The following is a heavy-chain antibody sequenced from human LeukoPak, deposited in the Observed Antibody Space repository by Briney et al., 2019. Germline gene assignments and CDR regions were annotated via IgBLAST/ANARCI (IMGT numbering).Heavy chain of an antibody. CDR2: ITSSSSYI. J-gene: IGHJ4*02. D-gene: IGHD3-3*01. CDR1: GFTFSTYS. Sequence: GGSLRLSCAASGFTFSTYSMNWVRQAPGKGLEWVSSITSSSSYIYYADSVKGRFTISRDNAKNSLYLRMNTLRAEDTAVYYCAREKYDFWSGYSAGYYFDYWGQGTLVTVSS. V-gene: IGHV3-21*01. CDR3: AREKYDFWSGYSAGYYFDY.